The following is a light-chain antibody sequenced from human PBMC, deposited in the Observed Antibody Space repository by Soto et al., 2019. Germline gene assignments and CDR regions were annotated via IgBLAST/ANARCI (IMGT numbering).Light chain of an antibody. CDR3: QQYGSSPGT. CDR2: GAS. V-gene: IGKV3-20*01. J-gene: IGKJ1*01. Sequence: EIVMTQSPATLSVSPGARATLSCRASQSVGSDLVWYRQKPGQAPRLLIFGASIRDTGLPDRFSGSGSGTDFTLTISRLEPEDFAVYYCQQYGSSPGTFGQGTKVEIK. CDR1: QSVGSD.